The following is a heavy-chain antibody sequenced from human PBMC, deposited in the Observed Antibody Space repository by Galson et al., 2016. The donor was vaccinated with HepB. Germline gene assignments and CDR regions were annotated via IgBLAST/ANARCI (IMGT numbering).Heavy chain of an antibody. CDR1: GFTFDDYA. V-gene: IGHV3-23*01. Sequence: SLRLSCAASGFTFDDYAMHWVRQAPGKGLQWVSGISGSINATYYADSVKGRFIISRDDSKNTLYLQMHSLRAEDTALYYCAKDPYYSSGWGAFESWGQGTLVTVSS. D-gene: IGHD6-19*01. CDR2: ISGSINAT. J-gene: IGHJ4*02. CDR3: AKDPYYSSGWGAFES.